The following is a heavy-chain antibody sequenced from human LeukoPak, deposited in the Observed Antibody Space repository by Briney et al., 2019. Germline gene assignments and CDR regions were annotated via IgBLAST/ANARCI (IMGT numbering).Heavy chain of an antibody. CDR2: ISSSGDTT. CDR1: GFAFSSYA. J-gene: IGHJ4*02. CDR3: AKGFNWNYPHYFDY. Sequence: GGSLRLSCAASGFAFSSYAMNWVRQAPGKGLEWGSPISSSGDTTYYADSVKGRFTTSRDSSKNTLHLQMNSLRADDTAVYYCAKGFNWNYPHYFDYWGQGTLVTVSS. V-gene: IGHV3-23*01. D-gene: IGHD1-7*01.